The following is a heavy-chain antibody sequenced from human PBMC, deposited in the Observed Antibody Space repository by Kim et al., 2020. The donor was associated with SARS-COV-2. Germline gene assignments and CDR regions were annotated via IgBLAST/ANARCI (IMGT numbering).Heavy chain of an antibody. V-gene: IGHV4-34*01. D-gene: IGHD3-16*02. CDR3: ARIRGQHVWGSYRGRDY. J-gene: IGHJ4*02. Sequence: LKSRVPISVDTSKNQFSLKLSSVTAADTAVYYCARIRGQHVWGSYRGRDYWGQGTLVTVSS.